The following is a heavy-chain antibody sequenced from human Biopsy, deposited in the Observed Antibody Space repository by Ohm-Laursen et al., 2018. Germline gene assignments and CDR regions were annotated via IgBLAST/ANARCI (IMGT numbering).Heavy chain of an antibody. CDR2: VHYTGST. CDR1: GDSISSYY. Sequence: SETLSLTCLVSGDSISSYYWSWIRQPPGKGLQWIGYVHYTGSTDYNPSLQSRVTISVDTSKNHFSLRLRSVTPADTAIYYCARDRGYYSDRTVPGYFDLWGRGTLVTVSS. V-gene: IGHV4-59*01. J-gene: IGHJ2*01. CDR3: ARDRGYYSDRTVPGYFDL. D-gene: IGHD3-22*01.